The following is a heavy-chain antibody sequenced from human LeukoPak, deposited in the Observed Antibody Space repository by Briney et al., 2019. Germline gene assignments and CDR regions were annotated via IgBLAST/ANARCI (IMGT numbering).Heavy chain of an antibody. D-gene: IGHD3-10*01. CDR2: IKSKTDGGTT. CDR1: GFTFSKAW. V-gene: IGHV3-15*01. J-gene: IGHJ4*02. CDR3: TTDGVGYFAYYYGTGSYNY. Sequence: PGGSLRLSCGASGFTFSKAWMSWVRQAPGEGLEWVGRIKSKTDGGTTDYAAPVKGRFTISRDDSKNTLYLQMNSLKTEDTAVYYCTTDGVGYFAYYYGTGSYNYWGQGTLVTVSS.